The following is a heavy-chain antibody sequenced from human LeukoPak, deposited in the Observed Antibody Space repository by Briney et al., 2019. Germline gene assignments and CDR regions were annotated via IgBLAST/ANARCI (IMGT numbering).Heavy chain of an antibody. CDR3: AGGLYLRAFDI. Sequence: SETLSLTCAVYGGSFSGYYWSWIRQPPGKGLXXIGEINHSGSTNYNPSLKSRVTISVDTSKNQFSLKLSSVTAADTAVYYCAGGLYLRAFDIWGQGTMVTVSS. CDR2: INHSGST. D-gene: IGHD2-8*01. V-gene: IGHV4-34*01. CDR1: GGSFSGYY. J-gene: IGHJ3*02.